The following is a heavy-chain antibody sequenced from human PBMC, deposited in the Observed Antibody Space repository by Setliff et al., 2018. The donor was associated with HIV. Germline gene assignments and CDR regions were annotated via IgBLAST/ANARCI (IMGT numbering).Heavy chain of an antibody. CDR2: INHSGST. J-gene: IGHJ4*02. CDR1: GGSFSGHY. V-gene: IGHV4-34*01. CDR3: AGGPGTTSIDY. D-gene: IGHD1-26*01. Sequence: SETLSLTCAVYGGSFSGHYWSWIRQPPGKGLEWIGEINHSGSTNYNMSLWSRVTISLDASRNQFSLELISVTAADTAVYYCAGGPGTTSIDYWAQGTQVTV.